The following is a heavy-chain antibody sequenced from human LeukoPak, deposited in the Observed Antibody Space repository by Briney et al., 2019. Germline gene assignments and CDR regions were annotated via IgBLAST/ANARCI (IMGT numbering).Heavy chain of an antibody. Sequence: PSETLSLTCTVSGGSISSSSYYWGWIHQPPGKGLEWIGSIYYSGSTYYNPSLKSRVTISVDTSKNRFSLKLSPVTAADTAVYYCARDGSYYDSSGYNGPFDYWGQGTLLTVSS. CDR1: GGSISSSSYY. D-gene: IGHD3-22*01. CDR2: IYYSGST. V-gene: IGHV4-39*07. J-gene: IGHJ4*02. CDR3: ARDGSYYDSSGYNGPFDY.